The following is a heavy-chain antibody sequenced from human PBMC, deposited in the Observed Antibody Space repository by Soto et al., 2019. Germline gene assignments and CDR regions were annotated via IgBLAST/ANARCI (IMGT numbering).Heavy chain of an antibody. CDR1: GFTFSSYA. CDR3: AKDPSRATAAGGVFYYFDY. Sequence: GGSLRLSCAASGFTFSSYAMSWVRQAPGKGLEWVSAISGSGGSTYYSASVKDRFTISRDNSKNTLYLQMNSLRAEDTAVYYCAKDPSRATAAGGVFYYFDYWGQGTLVTVSS. D-gene: IGHD6-13*01. CDR2: ISGSGGST. V-gene: IGHV3-23*01. J-gene: IGHJ4*02.